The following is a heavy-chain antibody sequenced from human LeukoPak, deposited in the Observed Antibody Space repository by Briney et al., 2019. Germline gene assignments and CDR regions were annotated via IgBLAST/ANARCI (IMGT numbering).Heavy chain of an antibody. Sequence: QPGGSLRLSCAASGFTVSSNYMSWVRQAPGKGLEWVSVIYSGGSTYYADSVKGRFTTSRDNSKNTLYLQMNSLRDEDTAVYYCASGVIVVVPAAKDSFDYWGQGTLVTVSS. V-gene: IGHV3-53*01. CDR1: GFTVSSNY. J-gene: IGHJ4*02. CDR3: ASGVIVVVPAAKDSFDY. D-gene: IGHD2-2*01. CDR2: IYSGGST.